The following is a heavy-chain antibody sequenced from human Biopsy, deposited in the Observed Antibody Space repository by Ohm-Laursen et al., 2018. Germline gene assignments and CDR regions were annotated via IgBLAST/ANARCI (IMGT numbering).Heavy chain of an antibody. CDR2: VHHDGRA. J-gene: IGHJ4*02. V-gene: IGHV4-34*01. Sequence: TLSLTCAVYGGTYSGYYWSWIRQPPGKGLEWIGEVHHDGRANHSPSLKSRVTISVDTSKNQLSLKVTSVTAADTAAYYCARHDGNGPFALDSWGQGTLVTVSS. D-gene: IGHD5-24*01. CDR1: GGTYSGYY. CDR3: ARHDGNGPFALDS.